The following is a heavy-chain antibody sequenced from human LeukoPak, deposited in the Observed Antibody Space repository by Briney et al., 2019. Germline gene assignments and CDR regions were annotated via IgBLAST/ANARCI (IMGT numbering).Heavy chain of an antibody. CDR2: INSNGGTA. V-gene: IGHV3-23*01. Sequence: GGSLRLSCAASGFTFSIYAMSWVRQAPGKGLEWVSVINSNGGTAHYAGSVRGRFTISRDNSKNIVSLQMKSLRADDTATYFCVRDRGSGWYYMDLWGQVTLVTVSS. D-gene: IGHD6-19*01. CDR3: VRDRGSGWYYMDL. J-gene: IGHJ4*02. CDR1: GFTFSIYA.